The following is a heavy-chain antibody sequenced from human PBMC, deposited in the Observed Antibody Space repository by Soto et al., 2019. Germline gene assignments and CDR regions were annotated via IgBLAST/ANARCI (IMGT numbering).Heavy chain of an antibody. CDR3: AADHYYGSGILRGY. J-gene: IGHJ4*02. CDR1: EFTFTSSA. D-gene: IGHD3-10*01. Sequence: QMQLVQSGPEVKKPGTSVKVSCKASEFTFTSSAVQWVRQARGQRLEWIGWIVVGSGNTNYAQKFQERVTITRDMSTSTAYMELSSLRSEDTAVYYCAADHYYGSGILRGYWGQGTLVTVSS. CDR2: IVVGSGNT. V-gene: IGHV1-58*01.